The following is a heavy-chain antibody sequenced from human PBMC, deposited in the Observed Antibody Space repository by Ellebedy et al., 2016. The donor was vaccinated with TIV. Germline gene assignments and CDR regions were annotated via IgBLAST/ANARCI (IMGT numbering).Heavy chain of an antibody. CDR2: INPSGGST. CDR1: GYTFTSYY. Sequence: ASVKVSCXASGYTFTSYYMHWVRQAPGQGLEWMGIINPSGGSTSYAQKFQGRVTMTRDTSTSTVYMELSSLRSEDTAVYYCARSDIDYGMDVWGQGTTVTVSS. D-gene: IGHD3-9*01. CDR3: ARSDIDYGMDV. J-gene: IGHJ6*02. V-gene: IGHV1-46*01.